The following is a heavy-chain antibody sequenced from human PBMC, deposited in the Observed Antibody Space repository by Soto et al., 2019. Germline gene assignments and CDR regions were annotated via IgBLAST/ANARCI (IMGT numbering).Heavy chain of an antibody. J-gene: IGHJ4*02. D-gene: IGHD3-22*01. Sequence: GGSLRLSCAASGFTFDDYTMHWVRQAPGKGLEWVSLISWDGGSTYYADSVKGRFTISRDNSKNSLYLQMNSLRTEDTALYYCAKDLVGNYYDSSGYTFDYWGQGTLVTVSS. CDR3: AKDLVGNYYDSSGYTFDY. V-gene: IGHV3-43*01. CDR1: GFTFDDYT. CDR2: ISWDGGST.